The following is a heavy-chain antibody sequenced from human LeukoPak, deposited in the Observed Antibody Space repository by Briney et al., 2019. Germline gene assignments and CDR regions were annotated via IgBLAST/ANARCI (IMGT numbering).Heavy chain of an antibody. CDR1: RFTFSSYW. D-gene: IGHD5-24*01. J-gene: IGHJ3*02. V-gene: IGHV3-74*01. Sequence: GGSLRLSCVPSRFTFSSYWMHWVRQAPGKGLVWVSRNKCDGGSTSYAASVKGRFTISRDNSKNTLYLQMNSLRAEDTAVYYCARGSPLNYNLDAFDIWGQGTMVTVSS. CDR2: NKCDGGST. CDR3: ARGSPLNYNLDAFDI.